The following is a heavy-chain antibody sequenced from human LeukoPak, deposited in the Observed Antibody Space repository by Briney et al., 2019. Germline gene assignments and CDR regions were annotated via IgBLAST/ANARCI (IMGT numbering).Heavy chain of an antibody. CDR1: GYSISSGYY. CDR2: IYHSGST. CDR3: ASPAMAFIDQGRYNYYYYMDV. J-gene: IGHJ6*03. Sequence: SETLSLTCTVSGYSISSGYYWGWIRQPPGEGLEWIGSIYHSGSTYYNPSLKSRVTISVDTSKNQFSLKLSSVTAADTAVYYCASPAMAFIDQGRYNYYYYMDVWGKVTTVTVSS. D-gene: IGHD5-18*01. V-gene: IGHV4-38-2*02.